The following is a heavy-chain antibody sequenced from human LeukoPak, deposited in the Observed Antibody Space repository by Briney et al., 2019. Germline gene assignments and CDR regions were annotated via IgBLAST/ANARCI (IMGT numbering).Heavy chain of an antibody. CDR1: EGTFSSYA. J-gene: IGHJ3*02. CDR3: ARELGGTVAARLNAFDI. V-gene: IGHV1-69*04. Sequence: ASVKVSCKASEGTFSSYAISWVRQAPGQGLEWMGRIIPILGIANYAQKFQGRVTITADESTSTAYMELSSLRSEDTAVYYCARELGGTVAARLNAFDIWGQGTMVTVSS. CDR2: IIPILGIA. D-gene: IGHD6-19*01.